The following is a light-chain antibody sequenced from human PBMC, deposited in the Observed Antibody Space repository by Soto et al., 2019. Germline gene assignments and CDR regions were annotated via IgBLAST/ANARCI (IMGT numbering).Light chain of an antibody. Sequence: QSVLTQPASVSGSPGQSITISCTGTSSDVGGYNYVSWYQQHPGKAPKLMIYEVSNRPSGVSNRFSGSKSDNTASLTISGLQAEDEADYYRSSYTSFSTYVFGTGTKV. J-gene: IGLJ1*01. CDR2: EVS. CDR1: SSDVGGYNY. V-gene: IGLV2-14*01. CDR3: SSYTSFSTYV.